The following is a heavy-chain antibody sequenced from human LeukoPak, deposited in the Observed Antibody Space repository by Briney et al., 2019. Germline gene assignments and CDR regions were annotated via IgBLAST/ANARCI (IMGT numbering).Heavy chain of an antibody. V-gene: IGHV3-23*01. D-gene: IGHD2-15*01. CDR2: ISNNGGYT. Sequence: GGSLRLSCAASGFTFSSSAMSWVRQAPGKGLEWVSAISNNGGYTNFADSVQGRFTISRDNSKSTLCLQMNSLRAEDTAVYYCAKQLGYCSDGSCYFPYWGQGTLVTVSS. J-gene: IGHJ4*02. CDR3: AKQLGYCSDGSCYFPY. CDR1: GFTFSSSA.